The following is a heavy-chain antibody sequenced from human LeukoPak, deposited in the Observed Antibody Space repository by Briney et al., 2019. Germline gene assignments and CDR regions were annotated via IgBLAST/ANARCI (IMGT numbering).Heavy chain of an antibody. J-gene: IGHJ4*02. CDR3: ARSLGYGSRRYYFDY. CDR1: GGSISSYY. D-gene: IGHD6-13*01. Sequence: SETLSLTCTVSGGSISSYYWGWIRQPPGKGLEWIESIYYSGSTYYNPSLKSRVTISVDTSKNQFSLKLSSVTAADTAVYYCARSLGYGSRRYYFDYWGQGTLVTVSS. V-gene: IGHV4-39*07. CDR2: IYYSGST.